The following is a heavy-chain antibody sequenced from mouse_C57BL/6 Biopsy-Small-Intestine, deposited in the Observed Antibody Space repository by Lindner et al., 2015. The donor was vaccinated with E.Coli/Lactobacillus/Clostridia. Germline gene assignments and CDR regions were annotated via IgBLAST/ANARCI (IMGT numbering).Heavy chain of an antibody. J-gene: IGHJ2*01. D-gene: IGHD2-5*01. V-gene: IGHV1-81*01. Sequence: VQLQESGAELARPGASVKLSCKASGYTFTSYGISWVKQRTGQGLEWIGEIYPRSGNTYYNEKFKGKATLTADKSSSTAYMELRSLTSEDSAVYFCAREPPYSNYEYFDYWGQGTTLTVSS. CDR3: AREPPYSNYEYFDY. CDR1: GYTFTSYG. CDR2: IYPRSGNT.